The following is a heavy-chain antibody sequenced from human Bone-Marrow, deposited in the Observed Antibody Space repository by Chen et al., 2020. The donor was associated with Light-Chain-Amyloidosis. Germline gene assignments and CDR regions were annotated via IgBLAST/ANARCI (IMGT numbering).Heavy chain of an antibody. Sequence: QVQLQLSGPGLVKPSETLSLKCSVSGDSITSSTDYWGWIRQPPGKGLEYIASIYSSGSSYYKPSLKSRVTISVDTSKNQFSLRLTPATAADTAVYYCAREHSSGWFGYYFGYWGQGTLVTVSS. D-gene: IGHD6-19*01. J-gene: IGHJ4*02. CDR1: GDSITSSTDY. CDR3: AREHSSGWFGYYFGY. V-gene: IGHV4-39*07. CDR2: IYSSGSS.